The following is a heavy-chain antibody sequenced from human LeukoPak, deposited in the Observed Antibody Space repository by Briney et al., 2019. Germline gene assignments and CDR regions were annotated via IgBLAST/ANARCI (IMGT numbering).Heavy chain of an antibody. CDR3: ARGGSWYYIDY. CDR1: GVSFSGYY. CDR2: INHSGST. V-gene: IGHV4-34*01. Sequence: SETMSLPCAVYGVSFSGYYWSWIRHPPGKGLEWIGEINHSGSTNYNPSLKSRVTISVDTSKNQFSLKLSSVTAADTAVYYCARGGSWYYIDYWGQGTLVTVSS. D-gene: IGHD6-13*01. J-gene: IGHJ4*02.